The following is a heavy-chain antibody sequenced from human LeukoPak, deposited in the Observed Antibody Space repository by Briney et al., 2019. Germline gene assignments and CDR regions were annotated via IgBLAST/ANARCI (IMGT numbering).Heavy chain of an antibody. CDR3: ARGWNSGYDYDS. CDR1: GYTFTGYY. D-gene: IGHD5-12*01. Sequence: ASVKVSCKASGYTFTGYYIHWVRQAPGQGPEWMGWINPNSGGTNYAQKFQGRVTMTRDTSIYTAYMELSRLRSDDTAVYYCARGWNSGYDYDSWGQGTLVTVSS. J-gene: IGHJ4*02. V-gene: IGHV1-2*02. CDR2: INPNSGGT.